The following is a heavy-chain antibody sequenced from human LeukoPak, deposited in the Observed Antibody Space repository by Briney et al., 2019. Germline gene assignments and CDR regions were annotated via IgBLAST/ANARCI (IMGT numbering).Heavy chain of an antibody. J-gene: IGHJ4*02. D-gene: IGHD1-26*01. CDR1: GFTFKTYG. CDR2: IYSGGST. V-gene: IGHV3-53*01. CDR3: ARDSGGATGN. Sequence: GGSLRLSCAASGFTFKTYGMHWVRQAPGKGLEWVSVIYSGGSTYYADSVKGRFTISRDNSKNTLYLQMNSLRAEDTAVYYCARDSGGATGNWGQGTLVTVSS.